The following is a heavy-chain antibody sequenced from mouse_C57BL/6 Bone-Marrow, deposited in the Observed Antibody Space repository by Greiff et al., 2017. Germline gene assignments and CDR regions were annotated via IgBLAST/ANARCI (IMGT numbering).Heavy chain of an antibody. CDR2: IDPEDGDT. J-gene: IGHJ3*01. CDR1: GFNIKDYY. Sequence: VQLQQSGAELVRPGASVKLSCTASGFNIKDYYMHWVKQRPEQGLEWIGRIDPEDGDTEYAPKFQGKATMTADTSSNTAYLQLSSLTSEDTAVYYCTRYYYGSSSFAYWGQGTLVTVSA. V-gene: IGHV14-1*01. CDR3: TRYYYGSSSFAY. D-gene: IGHD1-1*01.